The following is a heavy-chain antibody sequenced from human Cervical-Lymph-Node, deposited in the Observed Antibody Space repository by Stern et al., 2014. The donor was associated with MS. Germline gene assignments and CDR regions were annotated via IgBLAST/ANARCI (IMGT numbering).Heavy chain of an antibody. V-gene: IGHV3-23*04. CDR1: GFTFSSCA. D-gene: IGHD5-18*01. Sequence: EVQLVESAGGLVQPGGSLRLSCAASGFTFSSCAMCWVRQAPGRGPEWVSGIASGGGGTHYAASVKGRFTISRDNSKNTVYLQMNSLSVDDTAVYYCAKDLWGYAGMDVWGQGTTVTVSS. J-gene: IGHJ6*02. CDR2: IASGGGGT. CDR3: AKDLWGYAGMDV.